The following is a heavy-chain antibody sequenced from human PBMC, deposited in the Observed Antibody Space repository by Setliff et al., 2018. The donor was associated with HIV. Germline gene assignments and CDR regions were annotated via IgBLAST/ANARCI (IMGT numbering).Heavy chain of an antibody. Sequence: PGGSLRLSCAASGFTFSNYGLSWVRQASGRGLEWVSAISASGANTYYADSVRGRFTISRDNSKNTLYLQMNSLRAEDTAVYYCAKNDNDYYYYMDVWGKGTKVTVSS. CDR2: ISASGANT. D-gene: IGHD3-16*01. V-gene: IGHV3-23*01. J-gene: IGHJ6*03. CDR3: AKNDNDYYYYMDV. CDR1: GFTFSNYG.